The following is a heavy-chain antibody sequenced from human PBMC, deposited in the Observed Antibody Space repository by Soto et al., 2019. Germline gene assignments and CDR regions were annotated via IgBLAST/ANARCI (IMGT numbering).Heavy chain of an antibody. CDR2: ISWNSGSI. CDR3: AKSSGYCSGGSCYSAYYYGMDV. D-gene: IGHD2-15*01. Sequence: GGSLRVCWGASGVTFDDYGVHWVRQAPGKGLEWVSGISWNSGSIGYADSVKGRFTISRDNAKNSLYLQMNSLRAEDTALYYCAKSSGYCSGGSCYSAYYYGMDVWGQGTTVTVSS. V-gene: IGHV3-9*01. J-gene: IGHJ6*02. CDR1: GVTFDDYG.